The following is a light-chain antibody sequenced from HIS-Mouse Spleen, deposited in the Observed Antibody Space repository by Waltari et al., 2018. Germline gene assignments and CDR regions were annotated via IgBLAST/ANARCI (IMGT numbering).Light chain of an antibody. CDR1: QSISSW. V-gene: IGKV1-5*03. J-gene: IGKJ1*01. CDR3: QQYNSYWT. CDR2: KAS. Sequence: DIQMTQSPSTLSASVGDRVTITCRASQSISSWLAWYQQKPGKAPKLLIYKASSLESGVPSRFIGSGSGTEFTLTISSLQPYDFATYYCQQYNSYWTFGQGTKVEIK.